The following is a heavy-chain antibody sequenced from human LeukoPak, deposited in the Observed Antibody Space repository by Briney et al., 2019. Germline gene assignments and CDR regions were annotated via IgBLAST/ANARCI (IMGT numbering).Heavy chain of an antibody. D-gene: IGHD2/OR15-2a*01. J-gene: IGHJ6*02. CDR3: AKVPVLGVGYYYYGMDV. CDR1: GFTFSSYA. Sequence: GGSLRLSCAASGFTFSSYAMSWVRQAPGKGLEWVSAISGSGGSTYYADSVKGRFTISRDNSKNTLYLQMNSLRAEDTAVYYCAKVPVLGVGYYYYGMDVWGQGTTVTVSS. V-gene: IGHV3-23*01. CDR2: ISGSGGST.